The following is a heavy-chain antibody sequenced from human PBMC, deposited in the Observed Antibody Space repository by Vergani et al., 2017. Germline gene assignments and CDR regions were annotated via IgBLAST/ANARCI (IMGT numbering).Heavy chain of an antibody. V-gene: IGHV1-2*02. D-gene: IGHD3-3*01. Sequence: QVQLVQSGAEVKKPGASVKVSCKASGYTFTGYYMHWVRQAPGQGLEWMGWINPNSGGTNYAQKFQGRVTMTRDTSISTAYMELSSRRSDDTAVYYCARDPAEADPLTRIFDYWGQGTLVTVSS. CDR2: INPNSGGT. CDR3: ARDPAEADPLTRIFDY. CDR1: GYTFTGYY. J-gene: IGHJ4*02.